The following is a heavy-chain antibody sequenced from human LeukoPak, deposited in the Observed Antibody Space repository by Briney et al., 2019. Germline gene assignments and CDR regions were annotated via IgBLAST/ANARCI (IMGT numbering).Heavy chain of an antibody. V-gene: IGHV4-59*01. Sequence: SETLSLTCTVSGGSISSYYWSWIRQPPGKGLEWIGYIYYSGSTNYNPSLKSRVTISVDTSKNQFSLKVTSMTAADTAVYYCARGGASSRWLNFWGLGTLVTVSS. CDR1: GGSISSYY. D-gene: IGHD5-24*01. J-gene: IGHJ4*02. CDR2: IYYSGST. CDR3: ARGGASSRWLNF.